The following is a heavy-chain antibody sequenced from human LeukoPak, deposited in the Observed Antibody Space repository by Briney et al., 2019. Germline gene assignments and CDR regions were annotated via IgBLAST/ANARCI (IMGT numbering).Heavy chain of an antibody. CDR1: GFTFRTYW. J-gene: IGHJ4*02. CDR2: INEDGSIT. D-gene: IGHD1-26*01. V-gene: IGHV3-74*01. Sequence: GGSLRLSCAVSGFTFRTYWMHWDRQVPGEGLVWVSRINEDGSITNYADSVKGRFSISRDNAKNTLYLQMNSLRAEDTAVYYCGRDLGGRSGYWGQGTLVTVSS. CDR3: GRDLGGRSGY.